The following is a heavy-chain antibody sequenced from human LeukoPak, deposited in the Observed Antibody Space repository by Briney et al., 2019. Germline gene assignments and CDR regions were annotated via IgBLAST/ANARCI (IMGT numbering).Heavy chain of an antibody. CDR3: VRQDCSGGSCYLGS. Sequence: GRSLRLSCAASGFIFSNYAMHWVRQAPGKGLDWVAVISYHGKDQYYADSVKGRFTISRDYSKNTLDLQMNSLRTEDTAVYYCVRQDCSGGSCYLGSWGQGTLVTVSS. D-gene: IGHD2-15*01. V-gene: IGHV3-30*04. CDR1: GFIFSNYA. CDR2: ISYHGKDQ. J-gene: IGHJ5*02.